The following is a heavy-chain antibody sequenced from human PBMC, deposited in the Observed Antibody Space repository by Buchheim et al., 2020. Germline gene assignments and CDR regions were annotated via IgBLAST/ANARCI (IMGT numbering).Heavy chain of an antibody. D-gene: IGHD2-2*02. CDR1: GGSISSYY. J-gene: IGHJ5*02. V-gene: IGHV4-59*01. Sequence: QVQLQESGLGLVKPSETLSLTCTVSGGSISSYYWSWIRQPPGKGLEWIGYIYYSGSTNYNPSLKSRVTISVDTSKNQFSLKLSSVTAADTAVYYCARGYCSSTSCYRVDWFDPWGQGTL. CDR2: IYYSGST. CDR3: ARGYCSSTSCYRVDWFDP.